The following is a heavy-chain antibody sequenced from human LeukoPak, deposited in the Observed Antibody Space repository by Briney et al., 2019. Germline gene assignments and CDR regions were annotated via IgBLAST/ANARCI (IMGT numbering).Heavy chain of an antibody. J-gene: IGHJ4*02. CDR3: AGGDLGRGWTFAC. D-gene: IGHD6-19*01. CDR2: INQDGSEK. Sequence: GGSLRLSCAASGFTFSSHWMTWVRQAPGKGLEWVANINQDGSEKYYVDSVKGRFTISRDNTKNSLYLQVNSLRAEDTTVYYCAGGDLGRGWTFACWGQGTLVTVSS. V-gene: IGHV3-7*01. CDR1: GFTFSSHW.